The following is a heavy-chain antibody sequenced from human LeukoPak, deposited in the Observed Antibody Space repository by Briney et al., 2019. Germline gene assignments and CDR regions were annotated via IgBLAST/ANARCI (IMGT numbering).Heavy chain of an antibody. CDR2: VDHTGST. CDR3: ARGRVSSSTWYSTYYYYFYMGV. D-gene: IGHD1-1*01. CDR1: GGSIRGYY. V-gene: IGHV4-59*01. J-gene: IGHJ6*03. Sequence: SETLSLTCNVSGGSIRGYYWSWIRQPPGKGLEWIGYVDHTGSTNFNPSLNGRVSISRDTSKNLFSLRLRSVTAADTAVYFCARGRVSSSTWYSTYYYYFYMGVWGKGTTVTVSS.